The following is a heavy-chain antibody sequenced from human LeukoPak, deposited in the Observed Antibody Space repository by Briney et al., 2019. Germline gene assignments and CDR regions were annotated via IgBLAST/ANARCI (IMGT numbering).Heavy chain of an antibody. J-gene: IGHJ4*02. V-gene: IGHV3-20*04. CDR1: GFTFDDYG. CDR3: ARGSSGVDY. Sequence: PGGSLRLSCGASGFTFDDYGMSWGRQAPGKGVEWGSAINWKGGSTSYADSVKGRFNISLDHAKNSLYLQMNSLRAEDTALYYCARGSSGVDYWGQGTLVTVSS. D-gene: IGHD6-19*01. CDR2: INWKGGST.